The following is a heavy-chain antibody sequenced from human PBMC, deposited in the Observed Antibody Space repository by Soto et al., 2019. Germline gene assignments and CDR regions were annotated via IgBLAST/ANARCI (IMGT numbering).Heavy chain of an antibody. CDR2: ISNDGSNE. V-gene: IGHV3-30*18. J-gene: IGHJ4*02. D-gene: IGHD1-26*01. CDR1: GFTFRDYG. CDR3: VKEAHRGNYPARYYFDY. Sequence: QVQLVESGGGVAQPGGSLRLSCAASGFTFRDYGIQWVRQAPGRGLEWVAVISNDGSNEYYGDSVKGRFTISRDDSRSTVFMQMDSLRSEDTALYYCVKEAHRGNYPARYYFDYRGQGTLVTVSS.